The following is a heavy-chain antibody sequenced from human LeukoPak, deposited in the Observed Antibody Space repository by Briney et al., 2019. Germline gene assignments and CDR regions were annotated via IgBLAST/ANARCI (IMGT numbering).Heavy chain of an antibody. CDR2: ISYDRSNK. V-gene: IGHV3-30*03. CDR3: ARLLVYNSGGEAFDH. CDR1: GFTFSSYG. D-gene: IGHD1-20*01. Sequence: GGSLRLSCAASGFTFSSYGMHWVRQAPGKGLEWVAVISYDRSNKYYADSVKGRFTISRDNSKNTLYLQMNSLRAEDTAVYYCARLLVYNSGGEAFDHWGQGTLVTVSS. J-gene: IGHJ4*02.